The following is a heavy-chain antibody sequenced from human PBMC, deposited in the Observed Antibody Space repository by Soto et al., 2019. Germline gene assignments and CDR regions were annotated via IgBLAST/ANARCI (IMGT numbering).Heavy chain of an antibody. CDR2: IKQDGSEK. Sequence: GGSLRLPCAASGFTFSSYWMSWVRHAPGKGLEWVANIKQDGSEKYYVDSVKGRFTISRDNAKNSLYLQMNSLRAEDTAVYYCARKRITIFGELNPLPHYYYGMDVWGQGTTVTVSS. CDR3: ARKRITIFGELNPLPHYYYGMDV. D-gene: IGHD3-3*01. V-gene: IGHV3-7*03. J-gene: IGHJ6*02. CDR1: GFTFSSYW.